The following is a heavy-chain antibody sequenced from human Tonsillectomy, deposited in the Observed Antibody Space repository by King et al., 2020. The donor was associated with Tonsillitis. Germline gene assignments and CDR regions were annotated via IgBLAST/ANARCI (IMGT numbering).Heavy chain of an antibody. V-gene: IGHV5-51*03. J-gene: IGHJ3*02. CDR1: GYIFTSYW. Sequence: QLVQSGAEVKKPGESLKISCMGSGYIFTSYWIAWVRQMPGKGLEWMGIVYPGDSDARYSPSIQGQGTISADKSISTAFLQWSSLKASDTAMYYCARRRGTYFYDTSGLPDAFDIWGQGTMVTVSS. CDR3: ARRRGTYFYDTSGLPDAFDI. D-gene: IGHD3-22*01. CDR2: VYPGDSDA.